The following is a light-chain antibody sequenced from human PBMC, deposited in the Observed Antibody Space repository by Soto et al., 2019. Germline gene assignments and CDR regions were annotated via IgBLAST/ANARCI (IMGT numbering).Light chain of an antibody. J-gene: IGKJ3*01. CDR2: GAS. CDR3: QQYGISLTIFT. V-gene: IGKV3-20*01. CDR1: QRVSSSY. Sequence: EIGLTQSPGTLSLSPGERATLSCRASQRVSSSYLAWYQQKPGQAPRLLIYGASSRATGISDRFSGRGSGTDFTLTISTLESEDFAGYYCQQYGISLTIFTFVPGTKVDI.